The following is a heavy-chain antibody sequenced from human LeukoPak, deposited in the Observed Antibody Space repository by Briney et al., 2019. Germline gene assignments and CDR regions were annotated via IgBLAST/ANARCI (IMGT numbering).Heavy chain of an antibody. CDR2: VDYTGST. V-gene: IGHV4-59*08. CDR1: AGSISTYY. CDR3: ARQGFTGAWSYWLDY. Sequence: NPSETLSLTCTVSAGSISTYYWSWIRQPPGKGLEWIGYVDYTGSTIYNPSVKSRVTISVDRSGNQFFLRLKSVTAADTAVYYCARQGFTGAWSYWLDYWGQGILVTVS. J-gene: IGHJ4*02. D-gene: IGHD6-19*01.